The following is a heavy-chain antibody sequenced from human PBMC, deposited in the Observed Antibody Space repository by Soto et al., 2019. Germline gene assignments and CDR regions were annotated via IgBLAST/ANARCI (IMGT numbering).Heavy chain of an antibody. J-gene: IGHJ4*02. CDR3: GKGHFFLDLGC. Sequence: GGSLRLSCAASGFTFSNFWMTWVRQAPGKGREWVASIKEDGSEKYYVNSVKGRITISSDNAKNSLSLQMNSLRADDTAEYFGGKGHFFLDLGCRGQGTLVTVSS. D-gene: IGHD6-19*01. CDR2: IKEDGSEK. CDR1: GFTFSNFW. V-gene: IGHV3-7*05.